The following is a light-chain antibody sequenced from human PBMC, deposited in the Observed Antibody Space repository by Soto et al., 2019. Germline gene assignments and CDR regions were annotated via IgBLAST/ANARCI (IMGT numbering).Light chain of an antibody. J-gene: IGKJ4*01. CDR1: QSLTGSY. Sequence: EIVLTQSPGTLSLSPGERATLSCRASQSLTGSYLTWYQQKPGQAPRLLIYAASYRATGVSDRFSGSGSGTDFTLTINGVEPEDFAVYYCQHYGNPLTFGGGTKVEIK. CDR2: AAS. CDR3: QHYGNPLT. V-gene: IGKV3-20*01.